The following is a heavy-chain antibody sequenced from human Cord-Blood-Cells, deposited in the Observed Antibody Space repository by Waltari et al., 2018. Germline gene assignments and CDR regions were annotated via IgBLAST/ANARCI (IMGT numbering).Heavy chain of an antibody. J-gene: IGHJ4*02. D-gene: IGHD3-16*01. Sequence: QVQLVESGGGVVQPGRSLRLSCAASGLPVSRYAMHWVRQAPGKGLEWVAVISYDGSNKYYADSVKGRFTISRDNSKNTLYLQMNSLRAEDTAVYYCAREVTYYFDYWGQGTLVTVSS. CDR2: ISYDGSNK. CDR3: AREVTYYFDY. V-gene: IGHV3-30*04. CDR1: GLPVSRYA.